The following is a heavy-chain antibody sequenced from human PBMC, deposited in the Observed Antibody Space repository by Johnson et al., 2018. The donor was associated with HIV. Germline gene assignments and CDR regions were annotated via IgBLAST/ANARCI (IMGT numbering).Heavy chain of an antibody. Sequence: VQLVESGGGVVQPGRSLRLSCAASGFTFSSYGMSWVRQAPGKGLEWVSGVTGTGGDTYYAESVKGRFTISRDNSKNTLYLQMNKLRAEDTAVYFCASQVRGLRLGVDAFDIWGQGTMVTVSS. CDR1: GFTFSSYG. V-gene: IGHV3-23*04. CDR3: ASQVRGLRLGVDAFDI. CDR2: VTGTGGDT. D-gene: IGHD3-16*01. J-gene: IGHJ3*02.